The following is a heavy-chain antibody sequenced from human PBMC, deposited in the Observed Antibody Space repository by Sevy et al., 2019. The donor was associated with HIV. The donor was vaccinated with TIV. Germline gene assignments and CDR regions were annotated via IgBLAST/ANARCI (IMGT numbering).Heavy chain of an antibody. CDR1: GFTFSDHY. J-gene: IGHJ6*02. CDR2: SRNKANSYTT. V-gene: IGHV3-72*01. Sequence: GGSLRLSCAASGFTFSDHYMDWVRQAPGKGLEWIGRSRNKANSYTTEYAASVKGRFTISRDESKNSLYLQMNSLKSEDTAIYYCTRALIVVAGFFRYYHGMDVWGQWTTVTDSS. CDR3: TRALIVVAGFFRYYHGMDV. D-gene: IGHD6-19*01.